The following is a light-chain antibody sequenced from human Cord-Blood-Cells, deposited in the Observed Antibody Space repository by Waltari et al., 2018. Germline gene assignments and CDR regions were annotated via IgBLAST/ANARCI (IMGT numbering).Light chain of an antibody. CDR2: DAS. CDR3: QQYDNPLT. CDR1: QDISNY. J-gene: IGKJ4*01. Sequence: DIQMTQSPSSLSASVGDRVTITCQASQDISNYLNWYQQKPGKAPKLLIYDASNLETGVPSRFSGSGSGTDFTFTISSLQPEDIATYYCQQYDNPLTFGGETKVEIK. V-gene: IGKV1-33*01.